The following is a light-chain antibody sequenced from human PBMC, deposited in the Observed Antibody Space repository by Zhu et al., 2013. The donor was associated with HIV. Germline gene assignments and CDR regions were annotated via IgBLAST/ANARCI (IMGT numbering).Light chain of an antibody. J-gene: IGLJ1*01. Sequence: QSALTQPASVSGSPGQSITISCTGTTSDVGNYKFVSWYQQHPGNAPKLMIYEDSKRPSGVSNRFSGSKSGNTASLTISRLQADDEADYYCSSYTSTSTPYVFGTGTRVTVL. CDR2: EDS. V-gene: IGLV2-14*02. CDR1: TSDVGNYKF. CDR3: SSYTSTSTPYV.